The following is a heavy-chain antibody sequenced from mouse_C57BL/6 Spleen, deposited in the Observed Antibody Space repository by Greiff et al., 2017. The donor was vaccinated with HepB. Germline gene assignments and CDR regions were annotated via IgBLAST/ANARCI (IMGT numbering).Heavy chain of an antibody. V-gene: IGHV1-26*01. CDR1: GYTFTDYY. CDR3: ARGPSNSGYFDV. CDR2: INPNNGGT. J-gene: IGHJ1*03. D-gene: IGHD2-5*01. Sequence: VQLQQSGPELVKPGASVKISCKASGYTFTDYYMNWVKQSHGKSLEWIGDINPNNGGTSYNQKFKGKATLTVDKSSSTAYMELRSLTSEDSAFYYCARGPSNSGYFDVWGTGTTVTVSS.